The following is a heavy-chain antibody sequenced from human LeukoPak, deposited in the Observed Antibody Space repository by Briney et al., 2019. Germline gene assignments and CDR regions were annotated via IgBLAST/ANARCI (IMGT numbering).Heavy chain of an antibody. CDR1: GYSISSGYY. CDR2: IYHSGST. V-gene: IGHV4-38-2*01. D-gene: IGHD2-15*01. J-gene: IGHJ4*02. CDR3: ARSGYCSGGSCYPEDYFDY. Sequence: NASETLSLTCAVSGYSISSGYYWGWIRQPPGKGLEWIGSIYHSGSTYYSPSLKSRVTISVDTSKNQFSLKLSSVTAADTAVYYCARSGYCSGGSCYPEDYFDYWGQGTLVTVSS.